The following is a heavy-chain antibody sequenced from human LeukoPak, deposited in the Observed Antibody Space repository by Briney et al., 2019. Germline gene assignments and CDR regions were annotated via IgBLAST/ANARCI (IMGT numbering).Heavy chain of an antibody. Sequence: PSETLSLTCAVYGGSFSGYCWSWIRQPPGKGLEWIGEINHSGSTNYNPSLKSRVTISVDTSKNQFSLKLSSATAADTAVYYCARGYNWKVFDYWGQGTLVTVSS. D-gene: IGHD1-20*01. CDR3: ARGYNWKVFDY. V-gene: IGHV4-34*01. CDR2: INHSGST. J-gene: IGHJ4*02. CDR1: GGSFSGYC.